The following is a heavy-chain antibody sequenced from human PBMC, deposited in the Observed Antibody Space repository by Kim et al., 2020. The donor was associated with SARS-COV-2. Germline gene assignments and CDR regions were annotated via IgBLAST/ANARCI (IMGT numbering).Heavy chain of an antibody. J-gene: IGHJ6*02. Sequence: SETLSLTCAVSGGSISSGGYSWSWIRQPPGKGLEWIGYIYHSGSTYYNPSLKSRVTISVDRSKNQFSLKLSSVTAADTAVYYCARGPYCSSTSCYIRYYYGMDVWGQGTPFTASS. D-gene: IGHD2-2*02. CDR1: GGSISSGGYS. CDR2: IYHSGST. V-gene: IGHV4-30-2*01. CDR3: ARGPYCSSTSCYIRYYYGMDV.